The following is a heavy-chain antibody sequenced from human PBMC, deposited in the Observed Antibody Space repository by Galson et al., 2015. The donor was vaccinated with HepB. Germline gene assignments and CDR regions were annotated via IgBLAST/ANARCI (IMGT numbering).Heavy chain of an antibody. CDR2: IYPSDGTT. D-gene: IGHD3-22*01. CDR3: ARLYYYDSSGYYWGGGKDFYYFGMDV. J-gene: IGHJ6*02. Sequence: SVKVSCKASGYIFTHYYIHWVRQAPGQGLEWMGVIYPSDGTTSYARKFQGRITMTSDTSTDTVYMELSSLRSEDTAVYYCARLYYYDSSGYYWGGGKDFYYFGMDVWGQGTTVTVSS. V-gene: IGHV1-46*01. CDR1: GYIFTHYY.